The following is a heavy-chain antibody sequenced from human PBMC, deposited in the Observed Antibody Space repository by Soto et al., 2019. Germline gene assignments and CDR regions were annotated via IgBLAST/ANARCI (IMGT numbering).Heavy chain of an antibody. Sequence: SETLSLTCAVYGGSFSGYYWSWIRQPPGKGLEWIGEINHSGSTNYNPSLKSRVTISVDTSKNQFSLKLSSVTAADTAVYYCARGGLGGYDYGSYYFDYWGQGALVTVSS. V-gene: IGHV4-34*01. CDR3: ARGGLGGYDYGSYYFDY. CDR2: INHSGST. J-gene: IGHJ4*02. D-gene: IGHD5-12*01. CDR1: GGSFSGYY.